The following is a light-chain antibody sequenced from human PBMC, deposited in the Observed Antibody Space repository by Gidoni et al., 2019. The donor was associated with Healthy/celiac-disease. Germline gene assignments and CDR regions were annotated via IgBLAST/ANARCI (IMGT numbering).Light chain of an antibody. CDR1: QSLLHSNGYNY. J-gene: IGKJ1*01. Sequence: DIVMTQSSPSLPVTPGEPASTSCRSSQSLLHSNGYNYLDWYLQKPGQSPQLLIYLGSNRASGVPDRFSGSGSGTDFTLKISRVEAEDVGVYYCMQALQTPLTVGQGTKVEIK. V-gene: IGKV2-28*01. CDR3: MQALQTPLT. CDR2: LGS.